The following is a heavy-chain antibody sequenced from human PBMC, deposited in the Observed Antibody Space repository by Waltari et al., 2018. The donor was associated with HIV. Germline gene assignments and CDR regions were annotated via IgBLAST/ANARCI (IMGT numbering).Heavy chain of an antibody. CDR1: GGSFTSYY. J-gene: IGHJ5*02. CDR3: VGNLWFGEIRWFDP. CDR2: IYYTGNT. D-gene: IGHD3-10*01. Sequence: QVQLQESGPGLVRPSETLSLTCTVSGGSFTSYYWTWVRQAAGKGLEWIGGIYYTGNTNYNPSLKSRVTMSVDTYNNQFSLRLSSVTAADTAVYYCVGNLWFGEIRWFDPWGQGTLVTVSS. V-gene: IGHV4-4*07.